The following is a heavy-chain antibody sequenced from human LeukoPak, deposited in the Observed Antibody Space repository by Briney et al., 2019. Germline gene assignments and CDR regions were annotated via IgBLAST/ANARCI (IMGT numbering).Heavy chain of an antibody. CDR2: ISAHNGNT. D-gene: IGHD1-1*01. CDR3: ARDGNGDYSDY. J-gene: IGHJ4*02. V-gene: IGHV1-18*01. CDR1: GYTFTSYG. Sequence: ASVKVSCKASGYTFTSYGISWVRQAPGQGLEWMGWISAHNGNTNYAQNLQGRVTMTTETSTSTAYMELRSLRSDDTAVYYCARDGNGDYSDYWGQGTPVTVSS.